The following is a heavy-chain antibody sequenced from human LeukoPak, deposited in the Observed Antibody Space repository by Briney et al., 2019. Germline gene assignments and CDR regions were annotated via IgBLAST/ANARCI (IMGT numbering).Heavy chain of an antibody. J-gene: IGHJ4*02. V-gene: IGHV4-61*02. CDR3: ARGDSWDFDY. D-gene: IGHD6-13*01. CDR1: GGSISSSSYY. Sequence: PSETLSLTCTVSGGSISSSSYYWSWIRQPAGKGLEWIGRIYTSGSTNYNPSLKSRVTMSVDTSKNQFSLILTSVTAADTAVYYCARGDSWDFDYWGQGTLVTVSS. CDR2: IYTSGST.